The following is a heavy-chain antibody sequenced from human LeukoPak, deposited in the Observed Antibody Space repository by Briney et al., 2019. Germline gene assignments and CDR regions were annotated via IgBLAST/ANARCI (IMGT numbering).Heavy chain of an antibody. CDR1: GFTLSDYW. V-gene: IGHV3-11*01. CDR3: ASNVEMATADAFDI. Sequence: GGSLRLSCAAPGFTLSDYWMSWVRQAPGKGLEWVSAISGSGSTIYYADSVKGRFTISRDNAKNSLYLQMNSLRAEDTAVYYCASNVEMATADAFDIWGQGTMVTVSS. CDR2: ISGSGSTI. D-gene: IGHD5-24*01. J-gene: IGHJ3*02.